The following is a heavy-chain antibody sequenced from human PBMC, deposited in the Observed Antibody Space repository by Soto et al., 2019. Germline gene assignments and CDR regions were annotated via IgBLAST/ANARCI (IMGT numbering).Heavy chain of an antibody. J-gene: IGHJ6*02. Sequence: QVQLQESGPGLVKPSGTLSLTCAVSGGSISSSNWWSWVRQSPGKGLEWIGEIYHSGSTNYNPSLKSRVTISVDKSKNQLSLKLRSVTAADTAVYYCARGSGRQVYNYYGMDVWGQGTTVPVSS. V-gene: IGHV4-4*02. CDR1: GGSISSSNW. CDR3: ARGSGRQVYNYYGMDV. CDR2: IYHSGST. D-gene: IGHD3-10*01.